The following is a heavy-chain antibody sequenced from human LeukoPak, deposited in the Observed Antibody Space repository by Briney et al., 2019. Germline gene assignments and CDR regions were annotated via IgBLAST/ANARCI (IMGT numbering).Heavy chain of an antibody. V-gene: IGHV3-30*02. CDR3: AKENDFWSGPEG. CDR2: IQFDGSNK. J-gene: IGHJ4*02. D-gene: IGHD3-3*01. CDR1: GFIFSNYG. Sequence: PGGSLRLSCVTSGFIFSNYGMHWVRLAPGKGLEWLTFIQFDGSNKLYADSVKGRFTVSRDTSKNTVYLQMTSLRVEDTAVYYCAKENDFWSGPEGWGQGTPVTVSS.